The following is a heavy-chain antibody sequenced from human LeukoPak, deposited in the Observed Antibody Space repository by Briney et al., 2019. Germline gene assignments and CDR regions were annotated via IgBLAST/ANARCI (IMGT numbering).Heavy chain of an antibody. J-gene: IGHJ4*02. CDR3: ARGPCSGGDCYYFDY. CDR2: IYYIGST. CDR1: GGSISSGDYY. D-gene: IGHD2-21*01. Sequence: SETLSLTCTVSGGSISSGDYYWSWIRQPPGKGLEWIWYIYYIGSTYYNPSLKSPVTISLATSENQFSLKLSSVTAADTAMYYCARGPCSGGDCYYFDYWGPGTLVTVSS. V-gene: IGHV4-30-4*08.